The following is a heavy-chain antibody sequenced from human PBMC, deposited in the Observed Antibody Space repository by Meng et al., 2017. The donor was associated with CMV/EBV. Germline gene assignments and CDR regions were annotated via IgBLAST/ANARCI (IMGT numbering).Heavy chain of an antibody. J-gene: IGHJ6*02. V-gene: IGHV3-30*04. CDR1: GFTFSSYA. Sequence: GESLKISCAASGFTFSSYAMHWVRQAPGKGLEWVAVISYDGSNKYYADSVKGRFTISRDNSTNTLYLQMNSLRAEDTAVYYCARGSHYYYYGMDVWGQGTTVTVSS. CDR2: ISYDGSNK. CDR3: ARGSHYYYYGMDV.